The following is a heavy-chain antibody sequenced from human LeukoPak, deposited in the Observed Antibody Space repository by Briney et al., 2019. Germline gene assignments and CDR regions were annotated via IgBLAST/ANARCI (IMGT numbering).Heavy chain of an antibody. V-gene: IGHV4-4*07. J-gene: IGHJ6*03. CDR1: GGSISSYY. D-gene: IGHD4-11*01. CDR2: IYTSVSA. CDR3: ARTDYSNYYYYYYMDV. Sequence: SETLSLTCTVSGGSISSYYWSWIRQPPGQGLEWIGRIYTSVSANYNPSLKSRVTMSVDTSKNQFSLTLSSVTAADTAVYYCARTDYSNYYYYYYMDVWGKGTTVTVSS.